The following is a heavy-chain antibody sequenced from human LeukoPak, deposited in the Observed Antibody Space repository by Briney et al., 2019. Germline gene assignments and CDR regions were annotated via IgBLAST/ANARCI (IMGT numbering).Heavy chain of an antibody. CDR2: IKQDGSEK. Sequence: GGSLRLSCAASGFTFSSYWMSWVRQAPGKGLEWVANIKQDGSEKYFVDSVKGRFTISRDNAKNSLYLQMNSLRAEDTAVYYCAREAPRGTSSNPYYFDSWGQGTLVTVSS. J-gene: IGHJ4*02. CDR3: AREAPRGTSSNPYYFDS. V-gene: IGHV3-7*01. D-gene: IGHD6-6*01. CDR1: GFTFSSYW.